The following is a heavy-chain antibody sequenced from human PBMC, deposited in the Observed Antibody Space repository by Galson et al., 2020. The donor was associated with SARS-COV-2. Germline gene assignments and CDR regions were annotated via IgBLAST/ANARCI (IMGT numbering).Heavy chain of an antibody. Sequence: ASVKVSCKASGYTFTSYYMHWVRQAPGQGLEWMVIINPSGGSTSYAQKFQGRVTMTRDTSTSTVYMELSSLRSEDTAVYYCARDFNPYGSGSYYSGGYYYYGMDVWGQGTTVTVSS. J-gene: IGHJ6*02. CDR3: ARDFNPYGSGSYYSGGYYYYGMDV. CDR1: GYTFTSYY. CDR2: INPSGGST. D-gene: IGHD3-10*01. V-gene: IGHV1-46*01.